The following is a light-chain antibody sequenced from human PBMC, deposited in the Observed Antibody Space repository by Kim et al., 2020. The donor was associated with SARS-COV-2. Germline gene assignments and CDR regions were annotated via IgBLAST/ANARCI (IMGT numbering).Light chain of an antibody. CDR1: QNISTS. V-gene: IGKV3-15*01. CDR3: QEYESWPPAFT. CDR2: GSS. Sequence: PGEKAPLSCRASQNISTSLSWYQRQPGQSPRLLIFGSSTRATGVPARFSGSGSGTTFTLTISSLQSEDFALYYCQEYESWPPAFTFGGGTKVDIK. J-gene: IGKJ4*01.